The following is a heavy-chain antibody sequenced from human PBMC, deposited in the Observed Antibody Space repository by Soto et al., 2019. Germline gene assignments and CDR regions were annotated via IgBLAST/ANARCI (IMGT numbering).Heavy chain of an antibody. CDR2: ISGGGDRA. Sequence: EVQLLESGGGLVQPGGSLRLSCVGSGFTFINYAMNWVRQTPGKGLEWVSTISGGGDRAFDADTVKGRFTISRDNSKNTVNLPMNSLRADDTAVYYCARKVLGSTSRPDWWYFDLWGRGTLVTVSS. J-gene: IGHJ2*01. D-gene: IGHD2-2*01. V-gene: IGHV3-23*01. CDR1: GFTFINYA. CDR3: ARKVLGSTSRPDWWYFDL.